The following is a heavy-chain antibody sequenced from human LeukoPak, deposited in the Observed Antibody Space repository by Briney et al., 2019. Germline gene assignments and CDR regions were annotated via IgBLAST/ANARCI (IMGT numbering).Heavy chain of an antibody. D-gene: IGHD2-2*01. Sequence: SETLSLTCTVSGGSISSGGYYWGWIRQHPGKGLEWIGYIYYSGSTYYNPSLKSRVTISVDTSKNQFSLKLSSVTAADTAVYYCARVCSSTSCTYYYYGMDVWGQGTTVTVSS. CDR1: GGSISSGGYY. J-gene: IGHJ6*02. CDR2: IYYSGST. V-gene: IGHV4-31*03. CDR3: ARVCSSTSCTYYYYGMDV.